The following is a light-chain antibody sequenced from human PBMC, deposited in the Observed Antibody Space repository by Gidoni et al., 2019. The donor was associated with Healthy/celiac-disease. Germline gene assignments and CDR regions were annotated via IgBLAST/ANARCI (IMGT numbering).Light chain of an antibody. Sequence: DSQMTPPPSSLSASVGDRVTITCRASQSISSYLNWYQQKPGKAPKLLIYAASSLQSGVPSRFSGSGSGTDFTLTISSLQPEDFATYYCQQSYSTSVTFGQGTKLEIK. CDR3: QQSYSTSVT. CDR2: AAS. V-gene: IGKV1-39*01. CDR1: QSISSY. J-gene: IGKJ2*01.